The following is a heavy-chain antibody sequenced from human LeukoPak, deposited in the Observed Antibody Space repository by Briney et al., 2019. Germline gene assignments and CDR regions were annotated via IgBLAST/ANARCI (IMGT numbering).Heavy chain of an antibody. Sequence: SETLSLTCAVYGGSFSGYYWSWIRQPPGKGLEWIGEINHSGSTNYNPSLKGRVTISVDTSKNQFSLKLSSVTAADTAVYYCARDYDSSLSHWGQGTLVTVSS. D-gene: IGHD3-22*01. CDR3: ARDYDSSLSH. CDR2: INHSGST. V-gene: IGHV4-34*01. CDR1: GGSFSGYY. J-gene: IGHJ4*02.